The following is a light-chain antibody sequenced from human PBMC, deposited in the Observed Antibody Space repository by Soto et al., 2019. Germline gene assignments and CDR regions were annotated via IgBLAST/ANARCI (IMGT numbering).Light chain of an antibody. J-gene: IGKJ4*01. V-gene: IGKV3-11*01. CDR1: QSVGTY. Sequence: EIVLTQSPAPLSLSPGETATLSCRASQSVGTYLAWYQLKSCQAPRLLIYEASKRATGIPARFSGRGSGTDFTPTISSLEPEDFALYYGQQGSNWPTLTFGGGTKVDIK. CDR2: EAS. CDR3: QQGSNWPTLT.